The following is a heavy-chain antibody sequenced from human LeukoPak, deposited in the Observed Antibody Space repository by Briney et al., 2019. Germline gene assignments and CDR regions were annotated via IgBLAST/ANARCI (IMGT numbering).Heavy chain of an antibody. Sequence: GGSLRLSCAAPGFTFSNAWMSWVRQAPGKGLEWVAVISYDGSNKYYADSVKGRFTISRDNSKNTLYLQMNSLRAEDTAVYYCAREWELDYWGQGTLVTVSS. CDR1: GFTFSNAW. CDR2: ISYDGSNK. CDR3: AREWELDY. V-gene: IGHV3-30-3*01. D-gene: IGHD1-26*01. J-gene: IGHJ4*02.